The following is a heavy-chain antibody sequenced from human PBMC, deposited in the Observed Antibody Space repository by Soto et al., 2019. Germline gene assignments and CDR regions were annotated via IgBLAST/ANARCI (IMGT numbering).Heavy chain of an antibody. V-gene: IGHV3-23*01. Sequence: PVGSLRLACASYVCTFSSYAMSCVRQSPGKGLEWVSAISGSGGSTYYADSVKGRFTISRDSSKNTLYLQMNSLRAEDTAVYYCAKINQYHSAFEYLGQGTLFIVSS. CDR1: VCTFSSYA. D-gene: IGHD6-13*01. CDR3: AKINQYHSAFEY. J-gene: IGHJ4*02. CDR2: ISGSGGST.